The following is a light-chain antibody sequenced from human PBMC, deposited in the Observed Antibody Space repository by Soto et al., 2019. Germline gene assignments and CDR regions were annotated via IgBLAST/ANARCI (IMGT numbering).Light chain of an antibody. CDR3: QQLNSYLLT. Sequence: DIQMTQSPSSLSASQGDRVTITCRASQSISSYLNWYQQKPGKAPKLLIYAASTLQSGVPSRFSGSGSGTDFTLTISSLQPEDFATYYCQQLNSYLLTFGGGTKVDFK. CDR1: QSISSY. V-gene: IGKV1-9*01. J-gene: IGKJ4*01. CDR2: AAS.